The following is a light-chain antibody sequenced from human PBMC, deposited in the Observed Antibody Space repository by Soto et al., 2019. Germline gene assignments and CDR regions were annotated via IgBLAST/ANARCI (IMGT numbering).Light chain of an antibody. Sequence: DIQMTQSPSSLSASVGDRVTITCRASQSIRYYLNWYQQKPGKAPKLLIYAASSLQSGVPSRFSGSGSGTDFTLIISSLQPEDFATYYCQQSYSTPQITFGQGTKLEIK. CDR3: QQSYSTPQIT. CDR1: QSIRYY. V-gene: IGKV1-39*01. J-gene: IGKJ2*01. CDR2: AAS.